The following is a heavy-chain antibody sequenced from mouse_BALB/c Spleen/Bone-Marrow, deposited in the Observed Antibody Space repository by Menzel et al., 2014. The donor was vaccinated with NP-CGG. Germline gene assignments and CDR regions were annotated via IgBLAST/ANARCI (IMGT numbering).Heavy chain of an antibody. CDR3: AYGSSYDYFDY. J-gene: IGHJ2*01. D-gene: IGHD1-1*01. V-gene: IGHV14-3*02. Sequence: VQLQQSGAELVKPGASVKLSCTASGFNFKDTYMHWVKQRPEQGLEWIGRIDPANGNTKYDPKFQGKATITADTSSNTAYLQLSSLTSEDTAVYYCAYGSSYDYFDYWGQGTTLTVSS. CDR1: GFNFKDTY. CDR2: IDPANGNT.